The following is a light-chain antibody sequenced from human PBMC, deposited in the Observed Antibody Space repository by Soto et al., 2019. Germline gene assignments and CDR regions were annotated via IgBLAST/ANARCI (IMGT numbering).Light chain of an antibody. CDR3: HSYDSSNVV. J-gene: IGLJ2*01. CDR1: SGNIASSY. Sequence: NFMLTQPHSVSESPGKTVTISCTRGSGNIASSYVQWYQQRPGSAPTTVIYEDNQRPPGVPDRFSGSIDSSSNSASLTISGLKTEDEGDCYCHSYDSSNVVFGGGTKLTVL. V-gene: IGLV6-57*04. CDR2: EDN.